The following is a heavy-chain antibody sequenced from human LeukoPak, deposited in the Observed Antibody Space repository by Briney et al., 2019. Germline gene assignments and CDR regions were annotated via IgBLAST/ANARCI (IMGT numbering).Heavy chain of an antibody. CDR3: ARGTLSSGWFVYYFDY. CDR2: IYYSGST. V-gene: IGHV4-39*07. J-gene: IGHJ4*02. CDR1: GGSISSSSYY. D-gene: IGHD6-19*01. Sequence: PSETLSLTCTVSGGSISSSSYYWGWIRQPPGKGLEWIGSIYYSGSTYYNPSLKSRVTISVDTSKNQFSLKLSSVTAADTAVYYCARGTLSSGWFVYYFDYWGQGTLVTVSS.